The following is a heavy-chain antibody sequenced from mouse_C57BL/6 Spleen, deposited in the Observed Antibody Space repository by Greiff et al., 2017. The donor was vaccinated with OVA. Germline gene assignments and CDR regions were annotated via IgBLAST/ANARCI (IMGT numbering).Heavy chain of an antibody. CDR1: GYSITSGYY. D-gene: IGHD1-1*01. J-gene: IGHJ2*01. Sequence: VQLKESGPGLVKPSQSLSLTCSVTGYSITSGYYWNWIRQFPGNKLEWMGYISYDGSNNYNPSLKNRISITRDTSKNQFFLKLNSVTTEDTATYYCARVGVAPNFDYWGQGTTLTVSS. CDR3: ARVGVAPNFDY. V-gene: IGHV3-6*01. CDR2: ISYDGSN.